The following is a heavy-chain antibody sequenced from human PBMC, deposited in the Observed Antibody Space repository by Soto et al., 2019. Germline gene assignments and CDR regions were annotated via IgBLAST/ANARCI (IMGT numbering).Heavy chain of an antibody. CDR1: GGSISSSNW. J-gene: IGHJ5*02. CDR3: ARRYSSSAGGWFDP. Sequence: SETLSLTCAVSGGSISSSNWWGWVRQPPGKGLEWIGEIYHSGSTNYNPPLKSRVTISVDKSKNQFSLKLSSVTAADTAVYYCARRYSSSAGGWFDPWGQGTLVTVSS. CDR2: IYHSGST. V-gene: IGHV4-4*02. D-gene: IGHD6-6*01.